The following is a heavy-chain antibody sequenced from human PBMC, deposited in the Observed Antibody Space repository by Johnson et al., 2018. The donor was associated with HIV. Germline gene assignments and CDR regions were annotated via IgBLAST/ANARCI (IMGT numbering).Heavy chain of an antibody. CDR3: ARGNLYYSTDAFDI. D-gene: IGHD3-10*01. J-gene: IGHJ3*02. V-gene: IGHV3-33*01. CDR2: IRYDGSEK. CDR1: GFTFSSYG. Sequence: GFTFSSYGMHWVRQAPGKGLEWVAFIRYDGSEKNYLDSVKGRFTISRDNAKNALFLHMNSLRVEDTAVYYCARGNLYYSTDAFDIWGQGTMVTVSS.